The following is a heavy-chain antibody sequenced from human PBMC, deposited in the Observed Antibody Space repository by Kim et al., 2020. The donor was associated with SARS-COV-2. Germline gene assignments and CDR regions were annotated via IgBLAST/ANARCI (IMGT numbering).Heavy chain of an antibody. V-gene: IGHV3-15*01. J-gene: IGHJ4*02. Sequence: KTDGGTADYAAPVKGRFTISRDDSKNTLDLLMNSLKTEDSGVYYCTTVSMRWGQGTLVTVSS. CDR2: KTDGGTA. D-gene: IGHD2-2*01. CDR3: TTVSMR.